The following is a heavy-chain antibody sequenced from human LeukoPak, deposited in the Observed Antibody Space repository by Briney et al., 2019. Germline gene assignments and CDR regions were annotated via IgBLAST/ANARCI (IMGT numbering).Heavy chain of an antibody. Sequence: GRSLRLSCAASGFTFSSYWMHWVRHVSGKGLVWVSRINSDGCLTSYADSVKGRFTISRDNAENTLYLQMNSLRADDTAVYYCARGFGSGSSIPFDYWGQGTLVTVSS. CDR1: GFTFSSYW. CDR2: INSDGCLT. CDR3: ARGFGSGSSIPFDY. J-gene: IGHJ4*02. V-gene: IGHV3-74*01. D-gene: IGHD3-10*01.